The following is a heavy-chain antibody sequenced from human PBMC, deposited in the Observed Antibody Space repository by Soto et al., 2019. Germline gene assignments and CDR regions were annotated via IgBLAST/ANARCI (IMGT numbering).Heavy chain of an antibody. D-gene: IGHD2-8*01. J-gene: IGHJ6*02. CDR3: ARDSPIVKVFSGSSYNYYGMDV. Sequence: QPGGSLRLSCAASGFAFSGYEMNWVRQAPGKGLEWLSNIRSSGSTKNYADSVKGRFTISRDNAKNSLYLQMNSLRAEDTAVYYCARDSPIVKVFSGSSYNYYGMDVWGQGTTVTVSS. V-gene: IGHV3-48*03. CDR2: IRSSGSTK. CDR1: GFAFSGYE.